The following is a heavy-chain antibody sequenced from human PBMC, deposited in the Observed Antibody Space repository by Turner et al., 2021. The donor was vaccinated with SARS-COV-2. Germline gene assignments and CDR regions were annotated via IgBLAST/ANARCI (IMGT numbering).Heavy chain of an antibody. V-gene: IGHV3-30-3*01. J-gene: IGHJ6*02. Sequence: VQLVESGGGLVKPGGSLRLSCAASGFTFSSYAMHWVRQAPGKGLEGVAVISYDGSNKYYADSVKGRFTISRDNSKNTLYLQMNSLRAEDTAVYYCARVTDYYGSGSYYTSYYYGMDVWGQGTTVTVSS. CDR2: ISYDGSNK. CDR1: GFTFSSYA. CDR3: ARVTDYYGSGSYYTSYYYGMDV. D-gene: IGHD3-10*01.